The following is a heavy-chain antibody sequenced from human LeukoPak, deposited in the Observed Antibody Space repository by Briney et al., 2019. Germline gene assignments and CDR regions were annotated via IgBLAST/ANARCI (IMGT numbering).Heavy chain of an antibody. Sequence: ASVKVSCKASGYTFTNYGISWVRQAPGQGLEWMGWISGYNGHTNYAQKLQGRVTMTTDTSTSTAYMELRSLRPDDTAVYYCARGSTARYYYDSSGYYRGAFDYWGQGTLVTVSS. CDR3: ARGSTARYYYDSSGYYRGAFDY. V-gene: IGHV1-18*01. D-gene: IGHD3-22*01. CDR2: ISGYNGHT. J-gene: IGHJ4*02. CDR1: GYTFTNYG.